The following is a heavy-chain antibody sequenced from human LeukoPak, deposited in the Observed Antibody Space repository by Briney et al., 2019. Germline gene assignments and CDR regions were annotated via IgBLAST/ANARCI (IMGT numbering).Heavy chain of an antibody. D-gene: IGHD1-26*01. CDR2: INPSGSST. CDR1: GYTFTGYY. J-gene: IGHJ3*02. V-gene: IGHV1-46*01. CDR3: VRGIAGDPVAFDI. Sequence: ASVKVSCKASGYTFTGYYMHWVRQAPGQGLEWMGQINPSGSSTTYAQKFQGRVTVTRDTSTSTVYVELSSLRSEDTALYYCVRGIAGDPVAFDIWGHGTMVTVSS.